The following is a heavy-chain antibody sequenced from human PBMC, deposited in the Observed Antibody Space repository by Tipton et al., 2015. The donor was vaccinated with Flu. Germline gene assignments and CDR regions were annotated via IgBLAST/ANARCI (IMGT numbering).Heavy chain of an antibody. CDR3: AREFSPSQTFLDY. CDR1: GFTVSSFH. D-gene: IGHD3-3*01. Sequence: TASGFTVSSFHMTWVRQAPGKGLEWVSVIYSGGSTYYADSVQGRFTISRDNSKNTLYLQMNSLRAEDTAVYYCAREFSPSQTFLDYWGQGTLVTVSS. V-gene: IGHV3-66*01. J-gene: IGHJ4*02. CDR2: IYSGGST.